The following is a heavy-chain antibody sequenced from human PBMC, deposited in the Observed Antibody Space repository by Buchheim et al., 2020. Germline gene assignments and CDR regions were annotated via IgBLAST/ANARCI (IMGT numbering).Heavy chain of an antibody. CDR3: ARASVSYCGGDCYSQVLYLQR. V-gene: IGHV1-69*02. J-gene: IGHJ1*01. Sequence: QVQLVQSGAEVKKPGSSVKVSCKASGGTFSSYTISWVRQAPGQGLEWMGRIIPILGIANYAQKFQGRVTITADKSTSTAYMELSSLRSEDTAVYYCARASVSYCGGDCYSQVLYLQRWGQGTL. CDR1: GGTFSSYT. D-gene: IGHD2-21*02. CDR2: IIPILGIA.